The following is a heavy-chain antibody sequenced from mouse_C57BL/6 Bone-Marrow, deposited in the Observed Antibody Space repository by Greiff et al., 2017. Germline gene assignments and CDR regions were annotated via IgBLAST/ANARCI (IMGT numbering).Heavy chain of an antibody. CDR1: GYTFTSYW. CDR2: IDPSDSYT. Sequence: QVQLQQPGAELVRPGTSVKLSCKASGYTFTSYWMHWVKQRPGQGLEWIGVIDPSDSYTNYNQKFKGKATLTVDTSSSTAYMQLSSLTSEDSAVYYCAREAIDYDYDGAGFAYGGQGTLVTVSA. V-gene: IGHV1-59*01. CDR3: AREAIDYDYDGAGFAY. J-gene: IGHJ3*01. D-gene: IGHD2-4*01.